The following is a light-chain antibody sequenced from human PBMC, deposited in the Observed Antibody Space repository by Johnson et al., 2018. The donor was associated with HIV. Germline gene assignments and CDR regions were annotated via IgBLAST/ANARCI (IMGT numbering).Light chain of an antibody. CDR3: ATWDTSLSTGGV. J-gene: IGLJ1*01. Sequence: QSVLTQPPSVSAAPGQRVTRSYSGSSSNIGNNFVSWFRQLPLIAPKVLIYDNNERPSGIPDRFSGSNSGTSATLDITGLQTGDEADYYCATWDTSLSTGGVFGTGTKVTVL. CDR1: SSNIGNNF. CDR2: DNN. V-gene: IGLV1-51*01.